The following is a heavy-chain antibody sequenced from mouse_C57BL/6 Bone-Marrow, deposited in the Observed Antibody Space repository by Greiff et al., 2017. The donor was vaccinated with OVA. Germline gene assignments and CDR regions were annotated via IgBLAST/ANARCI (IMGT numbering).Heavy chain of an antibody. CDR3: ARYYDYPFYYAMDY. Sequence: VQLQQSGAELVKPGASVKLSCKASGYTFTSYWMHWVKQRPGQGLEWIGMIHPNSGSTNYNEKFKSKATLTVDKSSSTAYMQLSSLTSEDSAVYYCARYYDYPFYYAMDYWGQGTSVTVSS. CDR1: GYTFTSYW. J-gene: IGHJ4*01. CDR2: IHPNSGST. V-gene: IGHV1-64*01. D-gene: IGHD2-4*01.